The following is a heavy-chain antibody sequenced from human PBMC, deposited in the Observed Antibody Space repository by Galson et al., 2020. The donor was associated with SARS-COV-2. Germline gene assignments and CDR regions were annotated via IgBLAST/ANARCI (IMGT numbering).Heavy chain of an antibody. D-gene: IGHD3-10*01. J-gene: IGHJ4*02. CDR2: IIPILGIA. Sequence: SVKVSCKASGGTFSSYPISWVRQAPGQGLEWMGRIIPILGIANYAQKFQDRLTITADKSTSTAYTELSSLRSEDTAVYYCAREKEGDGFDYWGQGTLVTVSS. V-gene: IGHV1-69*04. CDR3: AREKEGDGFDY. CDR1: GGTFSSYP.